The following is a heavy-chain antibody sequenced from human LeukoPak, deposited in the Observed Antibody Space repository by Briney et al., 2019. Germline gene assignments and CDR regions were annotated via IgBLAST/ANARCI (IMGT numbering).Heavy chain of an antibody. V-gene: IGHV1-46*01. CDR1: GYTFTSYH. CDR2: INPSGGST. J-gene: IGHJ4*02. D-gene: IGHD6-6*01. CDR3: ARGSRDSSSPASWDY. Sequence: GASVKVSCKASGYTFTSYHMHWVRQAPGQGLEWMGIINPSGGSTSYAQKFQGRVTMTRDMSTSTVYMELSSLRSEDTAVYYCARGSRDSSSPASWDYWGQGTLVTVSS.